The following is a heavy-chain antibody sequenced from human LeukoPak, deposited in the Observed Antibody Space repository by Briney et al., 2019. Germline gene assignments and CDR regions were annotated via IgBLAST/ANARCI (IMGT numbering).Heavy chain of an antibody. J-gene: IGHJ4*02. V-gene: IGHV3-11*04. CDR1: AFTFSDYY. Sequence: GGSLRLSCAASAFTFSDYYMSWIRQAPGKGLEWVSYISSSGSTIYYADSVKGRFTISRDNAKNSLYLQMNSLRAEDTAVYYCVRDFSRSSYYWVQGTLVTVSS. CDR2: ISSSGSTI. D-gene: IGHD6-6*01. CDR3: VRDFSRSSYY.